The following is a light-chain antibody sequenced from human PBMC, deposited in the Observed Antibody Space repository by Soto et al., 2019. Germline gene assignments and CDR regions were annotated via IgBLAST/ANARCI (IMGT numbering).Light chain of an antibody. Sequence: DIQLTQSPSFLSASVGDRVTITCRASQGISSYLAWYQQKPGKAPMLLIYAASTLQSGVPSRFSGSGSGTEFTLTLSSLQPEDFASYYCQQLNSYPLTFGGGTKVGIK. J-gene: IGKJ4*01. CDR2: AAS. CDR1: QGISSY. V-gene: IGKV1-9*01. CDR3: QQLNSYPLT.